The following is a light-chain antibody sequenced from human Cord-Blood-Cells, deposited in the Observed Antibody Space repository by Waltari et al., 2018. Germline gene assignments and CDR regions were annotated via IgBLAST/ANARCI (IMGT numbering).Light chain of an antibody. J-gene: IGLJ2*01. CDR2: EGS. CDR1: SSDAGRYNL. Sequence: QSALTQPASVSGSPGQSSTISCTGTSSDAGRYNLVSWYQQHPGKAPKLMIYEGSKRPSGVSNRFSGSKSGNTASLTISGLQAEDEADYYCCSYAGSSTVVFGGGTKLTVL. V-gene: IGLV2-23*01. CDR3: CSYAGSSTVV.